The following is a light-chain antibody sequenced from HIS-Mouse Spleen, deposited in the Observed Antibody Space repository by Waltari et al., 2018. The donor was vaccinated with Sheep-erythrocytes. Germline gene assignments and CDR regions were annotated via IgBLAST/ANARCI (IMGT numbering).Light chain of an antibody. CDR3: QAWDSSTVV. Sequence: LTQPPSVSVSPGQTASITCSGDQLAEKYACWYHQKPGQSPVLVIYQDSKRPSGIPERFSGSNSGNTATLTISGTQAMDEADYYCQAWDSSTVVFGGGTKLTVL. V-gene: IGLV3-1*01. CDR2: QDS. J-gene: IGLJ2*01. CDR1: QLAEKY.